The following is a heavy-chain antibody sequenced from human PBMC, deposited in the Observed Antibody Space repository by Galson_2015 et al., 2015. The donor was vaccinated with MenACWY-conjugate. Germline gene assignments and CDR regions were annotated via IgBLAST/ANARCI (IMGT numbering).Heavy chain of an antibody. D-gene: IGHD1-26*01. CDR3: ARHPPGGRGMDV. Sequence: QSGAEVTKPGESLTISCKASGYNFITYWIGWVRQVPGEGLEWVGLISPIDSKTRYSPAFEGRVTISADNSITTAYLQWNSLQASDTAMYYCARHPPGGRGMDVWGQGTTVTVSS. J-gene: IGHJ6*02. CDR1: GYNFITYW. CDR2: ISPIDSKT. V-gene: IGHV5-51*01.